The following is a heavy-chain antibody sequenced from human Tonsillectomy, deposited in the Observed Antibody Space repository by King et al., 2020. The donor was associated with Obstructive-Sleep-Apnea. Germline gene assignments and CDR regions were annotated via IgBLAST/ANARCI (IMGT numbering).Heavy chain of an antibody. Sequence: QLQESGPGLVKPSETLSLTCTVSGGSISSNIYYWGWIRQPPGKGLEWIGSIYYSGSSYYNPSLKNRVTISVDTSKNQISLKLTSVTAADTAVYFCARDKRGDFWSGYRFAYWGQGTLVTVPS. J-gene: IGHJ4*02. CDR3: ARDKRGDFWSGYRFAY. V-gene: IGHV4-39*07. CDR2: IYYSGSS. CDR1: GGSISSNIYY. D-gene: IGHD3-3*01.